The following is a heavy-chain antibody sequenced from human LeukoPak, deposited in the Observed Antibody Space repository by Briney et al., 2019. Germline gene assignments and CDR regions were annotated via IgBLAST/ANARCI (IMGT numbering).Heavy chain of an antibody. D-gene: IGHD3-10*01. Sequence: QPGGALRLSCAASGFTFSEYSMNWVRQAPGKGLEWVSYISSSSSTIYYADSVKGRFTISRDNAKNSLYLHMNSLRTEDTAVYYCARAHTYFYGSGSWYFDFWGQGTLVTVSS. J-gene: IGHJ4*02. V-gene: IGHV3-48*01. CDR3: ARAHTYFYGSGSWYFDF. CDR1: GFTFSEYS. CDR2: ISSSSSTI.